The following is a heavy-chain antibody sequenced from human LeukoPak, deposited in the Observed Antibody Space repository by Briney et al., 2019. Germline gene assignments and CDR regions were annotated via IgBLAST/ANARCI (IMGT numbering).Heavy chain of an antibody. D-gene: IGHD2-2*01. CDR3: ARSYQLLDY. CDR1: RFSFSTYP. V-gene: IGHV3-23*01. Sequence: GGSLRLSCAASRFSFSTYPMGWARQAPGKGLEWVSGISASGDVTFHADPVKGRFTISRDNAKNTLYLQMNSLRAEDTAVYYCARSYQLLDYWGQGTLVTVSS. CDR2: ISASGDVT. J-gene: IGHJ4*02.